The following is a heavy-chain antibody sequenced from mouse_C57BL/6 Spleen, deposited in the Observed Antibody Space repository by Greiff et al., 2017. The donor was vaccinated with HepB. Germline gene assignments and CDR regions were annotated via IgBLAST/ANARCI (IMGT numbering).Heavy chain of an antibody. CDR2: IYPRSGNT. Sequence: QVQLKESGAELARPGASVKLSCKASGYTFTSYGISWVKQRTGQGLEWIGEIYPRSGNTYYNEKFKGKATLPADKSSSTAYMELRSLPSEDSAVYFCAREEGNPFAYWGQGTLITVSA. CDR1: GYTFTSYG. J-gene: IGHJ3*01. D-gene: IGHD2-1*01. V-gene: IGHV1-81*01. CDR3: AREEGNPFAY.